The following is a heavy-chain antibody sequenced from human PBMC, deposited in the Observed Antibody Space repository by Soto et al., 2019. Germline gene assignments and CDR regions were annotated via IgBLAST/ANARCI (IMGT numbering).Heavy chain of an antibody. CDR2: IYYSGST. V-gene: IGHV4-61*01. J-gene: IGHJ2*01. Sequence: QVQLQESGPGLVKPSETLSLTCTVSGGSVSSGSYYWSWIRQPPGKGLEWIGYIYYSGSTNYNPSLNSRVTISVDTSKNQFSLKLSSVTAADTAVYYCARVTGWYFDLWGRGTLVTVSS. CDR3: ARVTGWYFDL. CDR1: GGSVSSGSYY.